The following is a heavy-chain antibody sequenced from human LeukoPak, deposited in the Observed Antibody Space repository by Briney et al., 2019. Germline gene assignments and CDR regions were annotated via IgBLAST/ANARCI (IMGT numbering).Heavy chain of an antibody. CDR3: ARLSSGYYGSGDAGY. V-gene: IGHV5-51*01. CDR2: IYPGDSDT. Sequence: GESLKISCKGSGYSFTSYWIGWVRQMPGKGLEWMGIIYPGDSDTRYSPSFQGQVTISADKSISTAYLQWISLKASDTAMYYCARLSSGYYGSGDAGYWGQGTLVTVSS. D-gene: IGHD3-10*01. CDR1: GYSFTSYW. J-gene: IGHJ4*02.